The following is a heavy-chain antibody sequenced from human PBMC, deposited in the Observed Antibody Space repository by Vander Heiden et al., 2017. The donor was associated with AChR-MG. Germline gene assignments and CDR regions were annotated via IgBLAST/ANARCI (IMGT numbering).Heavy chain of an antibody. V-gene: IGHV3-23*01. CDR1: GFPFSSYA. D-gene: IGHD1-1*01. CDR2: ISGSGGST. Sequence: EVQLLESGGGLVQPGGSLRLSCAASGFPFSSYAMSWVRQAPGKGLEWVSAISGSGGSTYYADSVKGRFTISRDNSKNTLYLQMNSLRAEDTAVYYCAKGGDWTTGHFDYWGQGTLVTVSS. CDR3: AKGGDWTTGHFDY. J-gene: IGHJ4*02.